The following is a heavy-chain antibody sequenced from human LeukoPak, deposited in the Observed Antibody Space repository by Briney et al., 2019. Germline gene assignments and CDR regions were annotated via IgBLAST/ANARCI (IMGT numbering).Heavy chain of an antibody. CDR3: ARGYCSSTSCYLGGHDAFDI. Sequence: GGSLRLSCAASGFTFSNAWMSWVRQAPGKGLAWVSSISSSSSYIYYADSVKGRFTISRDNAKNSLYLQMNSLRAEDTAVYYCARGYCSSTSCYLGGHDAFDIWGQGTMVTVSS. CDR1: GFTFSNAW. D-gene: IGHD2-2*01. CDR2: ISSSSSYI. J-gene: IGHJ3*02. V-gene: IGHV3-21*01.